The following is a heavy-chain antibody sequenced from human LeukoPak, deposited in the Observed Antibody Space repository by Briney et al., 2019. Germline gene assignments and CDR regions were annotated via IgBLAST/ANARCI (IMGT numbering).Heavy chain of an antibody. J-gene: IGHJ3*02. D-gene: IGHD2-15*01. CDR2: IKSKTDGGTT. Sequence: GGSLRLSCAASGFTFNNAWMSWVRQAPGRGLEWVGRIKSKTDGGTTDNAAPVKGRFTISRDDSKNTLFLQMNSLKTEDTAVYYCARALAASDAFDIWGQGTKVTVSS. CDR3: ARALAASDAFDI. V-gene: IGHV3-15*01. CDR1: GFTFNNAW.